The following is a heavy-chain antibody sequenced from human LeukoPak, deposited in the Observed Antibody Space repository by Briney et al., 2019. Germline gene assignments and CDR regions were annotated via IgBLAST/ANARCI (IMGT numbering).Heavy chain of an antibody. CDR1: GFTFSSFA. Sequence: GGSLRLSCAASGFTFSSFAMNWVRQAPGKGLEWVSSISSSSSYIYYADSVRGRFTISRDNAKNSLYLQMNRLRVEDTAVYYCARVIAARTSNDGFDIWGQGTMVTVSS. CDR2: ISSSSSYI. CDR3: ARVIAARTSNDGFDI. J-gene: IGHJ3*02. D-gene: IGHD6-6*01. V-gene: IGHV3-21*01.